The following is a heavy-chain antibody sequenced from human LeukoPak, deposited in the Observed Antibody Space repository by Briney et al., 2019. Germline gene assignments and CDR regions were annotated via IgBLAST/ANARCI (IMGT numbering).Heavy chain of an antibody. J-gene: IGHJ4*02. Sequence: GGSLRLSCAASGFTFSSYSMNWVRQAPGKGLEWVSYISSSSSTIYYADSVKGRFTISRDNAKNSLYLQMNSLRAEDTAVYYCGRDLGGRSGYWGQGTLVTVSS. V-gene: IGHV3-48*01. D-gene: IGHD1-26*01. CDR2: ISSSSSTI. CDR3: GRDLGGRSGY. CDR1: GFTFSSYS.